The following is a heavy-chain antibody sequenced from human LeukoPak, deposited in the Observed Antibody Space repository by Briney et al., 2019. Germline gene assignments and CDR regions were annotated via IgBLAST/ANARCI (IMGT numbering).Heavy chain of an antibody. J-gene: IGHJ6*02. CDR2: IRSNSRGI. CDR1: GFTFNSYT. D-gene: IGHD1-1*01. V-gene: IGHV3-21*06. CDR3: ARDGASIDDQYYCLDV. Sequence: GGSLRLSCAASGFTFNSYTMNWVRQAPGKGLESVSSIRSNSRGINYADSVKGRFTISRDNDKNTVFLEMNSLRAEDTAVYYCARDGASIDDQYYCLDVWGQGTTVTVSS.